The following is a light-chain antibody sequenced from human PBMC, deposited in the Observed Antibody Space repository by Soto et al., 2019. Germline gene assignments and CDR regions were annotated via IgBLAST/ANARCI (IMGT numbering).Light chain of an antibody. V-gene: IGKV4-1*01. J-gene: IGKJ4*01. CDR1: LSVLYKSNNKNH. CDR3: QQYFDVPFT. Sequence: DIVITQSPDSLAVSLGERATMNCKCSLSVLYKSNNKNHLAWYQQKPGQPPQLIIYWASTRESGVPERFSGSGSGTDFTLTISSLEAEDVAFYWCQQYFDVPFTFGGGTKVDIK. CDR2: WAS.